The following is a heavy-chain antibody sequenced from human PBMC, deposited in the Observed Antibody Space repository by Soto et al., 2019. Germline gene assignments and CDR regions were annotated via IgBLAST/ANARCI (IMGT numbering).Heavy chain of an antibody. CDR3: ARASCCSSTSCYNWFDP. CDR1: GGSISSSNW. V-gene: IGHV4-4*02. CDR2: IYHSGST. Sequence: QVQLQESGPGLVKPSGTLSLTCAVSGGSISSSNWWSWVRQPPGKGLEWIGEIYHSGSTNYDPSLKSRVTISVDKSRSQFSLKLSSVTAADTAVYYCARASCCSSTSCYNWFDPWGQGTLVAVSS. J-gene: IGHJ5*02. D-gene: IGHD2-2*01.